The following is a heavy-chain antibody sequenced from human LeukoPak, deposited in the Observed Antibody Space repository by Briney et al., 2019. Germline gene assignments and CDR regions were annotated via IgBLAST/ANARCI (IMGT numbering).Heavy chain of an antibody. J-gene: IGHJ4*02. D-gene: IGHD3-22*01. CDR3: ARDSSYDSGGFYLQYYFDF. CDR2: INPNSGGT. Sequence: ASVKVSCKASGYTFTGYYMHWVRRAPGQGLEWMGWINPNSGGTNYAQKFQGRVTMTRDTSISTAYMELSRLRSDDTAVYYCARDSSYDSGGFYLQYYFDFWGQGTLVTVSS. V-gene: IGHV1-2*02. CDR1: GYTFTGYY.